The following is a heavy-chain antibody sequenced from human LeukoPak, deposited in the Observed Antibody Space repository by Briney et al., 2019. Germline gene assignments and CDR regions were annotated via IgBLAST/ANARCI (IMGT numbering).Heavy chain of an antibody. Sequence: SETLSLTCSVSGVSVGSAGYYWTWIRQPPGKGLEWIGYVYYSGNSNYNPILKSRVTMSLDPSNNQSSLKLSSVTAADTAVYYCARSQSQSGSYRYYFAYWGQGTLVAVSS. D-gene: IGHD3-16*02. V-gene: IGHV4-61*08. CDR1: GVSVGSAGYY. J-gene: IGHJ4*02. CDR3: ARSQSQSGSYRYYFAY. CDR2: VYYSGNS.